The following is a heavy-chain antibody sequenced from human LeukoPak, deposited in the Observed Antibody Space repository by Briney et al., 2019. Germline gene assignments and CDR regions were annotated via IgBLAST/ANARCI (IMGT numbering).Heavy chain of an antibody. CDR3: ARDLRGYSYGLDYYYGMDV. V-gene: IGHV6-1*01. CDR2: TYYRSKWYN. D-gene: IGHD5-18*01. CDR1: GDSFSSNSAA. Sequence: SQTLSLTCAISGDSFSSNSAAQHWLRQSPSRGLEWLGRTYYRSKWYNDYAVSVKSRITINPDTSKNQFSLQLNSVTPEDTAVYYCARDLRGYSYGLDYYYGMDVWGKGTTVTVSS. J-gene: IGHJ6*04.